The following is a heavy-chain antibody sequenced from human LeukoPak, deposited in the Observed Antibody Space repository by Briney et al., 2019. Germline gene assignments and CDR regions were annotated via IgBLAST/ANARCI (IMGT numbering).Heavy chain of an antibody. D-gene: IGHD6-6*01. J-gene: IGHJ4*02. CDR3: AREIAARPGGFDY. CDR2: IWYDGSNK. V-gene: IGHV3-33*08. Sequence: GGSLRLFCAASGFPFSSYAMSWVRQATGKGLEWVAVIWYDGSNKYYADSVKGRFTISRDNSKNTLYLQMNSLRAEDTAVYYCAREIAARPGGFDYWGQGTLVTVSS. CDR1: GFPFSSYA.